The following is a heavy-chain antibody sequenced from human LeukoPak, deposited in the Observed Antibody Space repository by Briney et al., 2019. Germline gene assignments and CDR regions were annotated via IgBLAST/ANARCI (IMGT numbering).Heavy chain of an antibody. J-gene: IGHJ5*02. CDR3: ARGGSQFGELRFRLRNWFDP. D-gene: IGHD3-10*01. CDR2: INHSRRT. CDR1: GGSFSGYY. Sequence: ASETLSLTCAVYGGSFSGYYWSWIRQPPGKGLEWIGEINHSRRTHYNPSLKSRVTISIDTSKNQFSLKLNSVTAADTAVYYCARGGSQFGELRFRLRNWFDPWGQGTLVTVSS. V-gene: IGHV4-34*01.